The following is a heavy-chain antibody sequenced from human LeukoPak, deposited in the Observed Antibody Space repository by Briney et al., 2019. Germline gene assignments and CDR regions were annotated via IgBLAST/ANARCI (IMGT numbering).Heavy chain of an antibody. D-gene: IGHD2-15*01. CDR1: GYTFTGYG. CDR3: ARDDLGYCNGGSCYSLFDY. CDR2: ISAYNGNT. V-gene: IGHV1-18*01. J-gene: IGHJ4*02. Sequence: ASVKVSCKASGYTFTGYGISWVRQAPGQGLEWMGWISAYNGNTNYARKLQDRVTITTDTSTSTAYMELRSLKSDDTAVYYCARDDLGYCNGGSCYSLFDYWGQGTLVTVSS.